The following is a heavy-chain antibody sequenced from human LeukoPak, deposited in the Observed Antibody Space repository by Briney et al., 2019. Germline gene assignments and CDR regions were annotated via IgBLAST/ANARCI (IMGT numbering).Heavy chain of an antibody. CDR3: ARDAGYDYVWGSYRLLDYYFDY. CDR1: GFTFSSYA. J-gene: IGHJ4*02. D-gene: IGHD3-16*02. V-gene: IGHV3-23*01. CDR2: ISGSGGST. Sequence: QPGGSLRLSCAASGFTFSSYAMSWVRQAPGKGLEWVSAISGSGGSTYYADSVKGRFTISRDNAKNSLYLQMNSPRAEDTAVYYCARDAGYDYVWGSYRLLDYYFDYWGQGTLVTVSS.